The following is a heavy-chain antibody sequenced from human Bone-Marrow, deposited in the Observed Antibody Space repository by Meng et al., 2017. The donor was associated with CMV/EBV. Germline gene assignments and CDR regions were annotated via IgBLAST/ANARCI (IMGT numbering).Heavy chain of an antibody. CDR1: GFTFSSYA. CDR3: ARENWNYWYFDL. Sequence: GESLKISCAASGFTFSSYAMHWVRQAPGKGLEWVSGINWNGGSTGYADSVKGRFTISRDNAKNSLYLQMNSLRAEDTALYHCARENWNYWYFDLWGRGTRVTGSS. D-gene: IGHD1-1*01. V-gene: IGHV3-20*01. J-gene: IGHJ2*01. CDR2: INWNGGST.